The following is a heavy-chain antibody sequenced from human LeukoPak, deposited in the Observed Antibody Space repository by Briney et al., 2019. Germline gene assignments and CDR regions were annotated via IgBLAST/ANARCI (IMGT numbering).Heavy chain of an antibody. J-gene: IGHJ3*02. CDR1: GYTFTSYD. V-gene: IGHV1-8*01. D-gene: IGHD6-19*01. CDR2: MNPNSGNA. CDR3: ARRLSVRRWLVKAFDI. Sequence: ASVKVSCKASGYTFTSYDINWVRQATGQGLEWMGWMNPNSGNAGYAQKFQGRVTMTRNTSISTAYMELSSLRSEDTAVYYCARRLSVRRWLVKAFDIWGQRTMVTVSS.